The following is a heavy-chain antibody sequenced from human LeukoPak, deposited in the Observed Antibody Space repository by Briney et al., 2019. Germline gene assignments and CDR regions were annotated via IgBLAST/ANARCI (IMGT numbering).Heavy chain of an antibody. V-gene: IGHV1-2*02. CDR3: ARGGGRNDNWFDP. CDR1: GYTFTGYY. J-gene: IGHJ5*02. Sequence: GASVKVSCKASGYTFTGYYMHWVRQAPGPGLEWMGWINPNSSGTNYAQKFQGRVTMTRDMSTSTVYMELSSLRSEDTAVYYCARGGGRNDNWFDPWGQGTLVTVPS. CDR2: INPNSSGT. D-gene: IGHD1-1*01.